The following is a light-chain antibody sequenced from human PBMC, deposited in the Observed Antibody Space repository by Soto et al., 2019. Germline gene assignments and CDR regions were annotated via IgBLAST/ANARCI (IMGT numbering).Light chain of an antibody. CDR2: AAS. CDR1: QSVSSN. V-gene: IGKV3-15*01. Sequence: EVVMTQSPSTLSVSPVERSTLSFIASQSVSSNLAWYQQKPCQAPRLLIYAASTRATGIPARFSGSGSGTEFTLTISSLQSEDFAVYYCQQYNNWPVFGQGTKVDIK. CDR3: QQYNNWPV. J-gene: IGKJ1*01.